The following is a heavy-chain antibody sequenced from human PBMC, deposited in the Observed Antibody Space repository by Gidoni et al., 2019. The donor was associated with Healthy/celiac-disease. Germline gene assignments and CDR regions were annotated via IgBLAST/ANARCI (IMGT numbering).Heavy chain of an antibody. CDR3: ARDFVVVPATFDY. J-gene: IGHJ4*02. CDR1: GFTFSSYA. V-gene: IGHV3-30-3*01. CDR2: ISYDGSNK. D-gene: IGHD2-2*01. Sequence: VQLVESGGGVVQPGRSLRLSCAASGFTFSSYAMHWVRQAPGKGLEWVAVISYDGSNKYYADSVKGRFTISRDNSKNTLYLQMNSLRAEDTAVYYCARDFVVVPATFDYWGQGTLVTVSS.